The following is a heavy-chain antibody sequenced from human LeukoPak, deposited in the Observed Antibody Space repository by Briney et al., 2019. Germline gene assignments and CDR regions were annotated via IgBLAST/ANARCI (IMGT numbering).Heavy chain of an antibody. V-gene: IGHV1-69*05. Sequence: GASVKASCKASGGTFSSYAISWVRQAPGQGLEWMGGIIPIFGTANYAQKFQGRVTITTDESTSTAYMELSSLRSEDTAVYYCARDRADSSGYYYRFDYWGQGTLVTVSS. CDR2: IIPIFGTA. J-gene: IGHJ4*02. CDR3: ARDRADSSGYYYRFDY. D-gene: IGHD3-22*01. CDR1: GGTFSSYA.